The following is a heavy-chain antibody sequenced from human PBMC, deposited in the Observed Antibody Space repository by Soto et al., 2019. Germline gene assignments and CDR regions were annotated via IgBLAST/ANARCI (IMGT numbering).Heavy chain of an antibody. D-gene: IGHD7-27*01. Sequence: QVQLVQSGAEVKKPGASVKVSCKASGYTFTNYGVGWVRQAPGQGLQWMGWISGYTGNTYYERKFQDRVTMTTDTSTGTDYMEVRRRKGDDTAVYYCSSERPLQLGISYLFDYWGPGTLGTVSP. CDR1: GYTFTNYG. CDR2: ISGYTGNT. V-gene: IGHV1-18*01. J-gene: IGHJ4*02. CDR3: SSERPLQLGISYLFDY.